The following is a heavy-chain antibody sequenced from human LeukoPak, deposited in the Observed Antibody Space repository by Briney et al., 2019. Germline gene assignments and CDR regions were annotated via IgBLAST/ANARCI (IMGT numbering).Heavy chain of an antibody. Sequence: SETLSLTCAVSGYSISSGYYWGWIRQPPGKGLEWIGEINHSGSTNYNPSLKSRVTISVDTSKNQFSLKLSSVTAADTAVYYCASTAELPGYWGQGTLVTVSS. V-gene: IGHV4-38-2*01. J-gene: IGHJ4*02. CDR3: ASTAELPGY. CDR1: GYSISSGYY. CDR2: INHSGST. D-gene: IGHD1-26*01.